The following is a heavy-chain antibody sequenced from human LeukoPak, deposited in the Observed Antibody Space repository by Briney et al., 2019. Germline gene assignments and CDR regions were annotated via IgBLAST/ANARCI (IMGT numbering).Heavy chain of an antibody. CDR1: GFTFSSYW. V-gene: IGHV3-7*01. Sequence: PGGSLRLSCAASGFTFSSYWMSWVRQAPGKGLEWVANIKQDGSEKYYVDSVKGRFTISRDNAKNSLYLQMNSLRAEDTAVYYCARDNPYYYDSSGYYHSYWGQGTLVTVSS. CDR2: IKQDGSEK. D-gene: IGHD3-22*01. CDR3: ARDNPYYYDSSGYYHSY. J-gene: IGHJ4*02.